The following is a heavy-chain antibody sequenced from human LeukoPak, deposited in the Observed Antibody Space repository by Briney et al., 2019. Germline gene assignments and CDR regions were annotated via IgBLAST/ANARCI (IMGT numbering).Heavy chain of an antibody. V-gene: IGHV4-38-2*02. CDR3: ARARIAAAVDDAFDI. CDR1: GYSISSGYY. Sequence: PSETLSLTCTVSGYSISSGYYWGWIRQPPGKGLEWIGSIYHSGSTYYNPSLKSRVTISVDTSKNQFSLKLSSVTAADTAVYYCARARIAAAVDDAFDIWGQGTMVTVSS. D-gene: IGHD6-13*01. CDR2: IYHSGST. J-gene: IGHJ3*02.